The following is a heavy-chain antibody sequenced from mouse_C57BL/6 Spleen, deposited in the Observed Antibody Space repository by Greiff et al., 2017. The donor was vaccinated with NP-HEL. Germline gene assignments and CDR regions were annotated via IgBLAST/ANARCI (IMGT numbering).Heavy chain of an antibody. CDR1: GFTFSDYY. D-gene: IGHD1-1*01. V-gene: IGHV5-16*01. Sequence: LQQSEGGLVQPGRSMKLSCTASGFTFSDYYMAWVRQVPEKGLEWVANINYDGSSTYYLDSLKSRFIISRDNAKNILYLQMSSLKSEDTATYYCARGDYGSSYVGAMDYWGQGTSVTVSS. CDR2: INYDGSST. CDR3: ARGDYGSSYVGAMDY. J-gene: IGHJ4*01.